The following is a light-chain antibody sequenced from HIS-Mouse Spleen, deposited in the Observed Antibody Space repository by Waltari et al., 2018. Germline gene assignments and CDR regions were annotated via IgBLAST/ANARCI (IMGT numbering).Light chain of an antibody. CDR3: QQYYSTPYT. CDR2: WAS. Sequence: DIVMTQSPDSLAVSLVERATINCKSSQSVLYSSNNKNYLAWYQQKPGPPPKLLIYWASTRGARFPDRFRGSGSGTDFTLTISSLQAEDVAVYYCQQYYSTPYTFGQGTKLEIK. CDR1: QSVLYSSNNKNY. V-gene: IGKV4-1*01. J-gene: IGKJ2*01.